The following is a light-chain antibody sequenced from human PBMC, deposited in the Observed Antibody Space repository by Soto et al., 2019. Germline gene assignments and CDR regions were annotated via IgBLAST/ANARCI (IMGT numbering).Light chain of an antibody. J-gene: IGKJ3*01. CDR1: QSVSSSY. V-gene: IGKV3-20*01. Sequence: EIVLTQSPGTLSLSPGERDTVSCRASQSVSSSYLAWYQQKPGQAPRLLIYGASSRATGIPDRFSGSGSGTDFTLTISRLEPQDFAVYYCQQYGSSRGVTFGPGTKVDIK. CDR3: QQYGSSRGVT. CDR2: GAS.